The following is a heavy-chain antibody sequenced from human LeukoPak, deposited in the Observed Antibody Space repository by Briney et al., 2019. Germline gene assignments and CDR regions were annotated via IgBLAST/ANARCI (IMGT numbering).Heavy chain of an antibody. Sequence: GGSLRLSCAASGFTFSSYAMSWVRQAPGKGLEWVSAISGSGGSTYYADSVKGRFTISRDNSKNTLYLQMNSLRAEDTAVYFCARCSGGSCYSNPPDYWGQGTLVTVSS. CDR3: ARCSGGSCYSNPPDY. CDR1: GFTFSSYA. V-gene: IGHV3-23*01. CDR2: ISGSGGST. D-gene: IGHD2-15*01. J-gene: IGHJ4*02.